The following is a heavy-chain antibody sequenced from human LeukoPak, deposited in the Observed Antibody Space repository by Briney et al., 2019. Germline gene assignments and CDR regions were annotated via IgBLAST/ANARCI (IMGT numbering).Heavy chain of an antibody. CDR3: ARGLYYYGSGSLMDV. V-gene: IGHV3-53*01. CDR1: GLSVGDND. CDR2: IHSGGNA. J-gene: IGHJ6*02. D-gene: IGHD3-10*01. Sequence: PGGSLRLSCAASGLSVGDNDMNWVRQAPGKGLEWVSVIHSGGNAYYADSVRGRFTISRDSSKNTLYLQMNTLGVEDTAVYYCARGLYYYGSGSLMDVWGQGTTVTVSS.